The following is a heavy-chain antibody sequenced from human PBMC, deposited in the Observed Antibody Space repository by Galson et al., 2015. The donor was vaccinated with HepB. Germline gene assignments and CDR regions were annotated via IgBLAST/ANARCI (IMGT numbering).Heavy chain of an antibody. D-gene: IGHD6-6*01. Sequence: SLRLSCAASGFTFSSYDMHWVRQATGKGLEWVSAIGTAGDTYYPGSVKGRFTISRENAKNSLYLQMNSLRAGDTAVYYCARGGRDSSSSLGYYYYIDVWGKGTTVTVSS. CDR1: GFTFSSYD. CDR2: IGTAGDT. V-gene: IGHV3-13*01. CDR3: ARGGRDSSSSLGYYYYIDV. J-gene: IGHJ6*03.